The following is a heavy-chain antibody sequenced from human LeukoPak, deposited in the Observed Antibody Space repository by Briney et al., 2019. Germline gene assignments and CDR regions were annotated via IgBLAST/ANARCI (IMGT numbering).Heavy chain of an antibody. CDR3: AKAMIVVVIQGGLDH. CDR2: ISGSGGST. D-gene: IGHD3-22*01. Sequence: GGSLRLSCVASGFTFSSYAMSWVRQAPGKGQEWVSAISGSGGSTYYADSVKGRFTISRDNSKNTLYLQMNSLRAEDTAVYYCAKAMIVVVIQGGLDHWGQGTLVTVYS. V-gene: IGHV3-23*01. J-gene: IGHJ4*02. CDR1: GFTFSSYA.